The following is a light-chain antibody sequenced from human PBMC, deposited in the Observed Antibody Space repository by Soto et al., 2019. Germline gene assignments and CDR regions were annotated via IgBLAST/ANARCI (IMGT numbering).Light chain of an antibody. V-gene: IGKV3-15*01. Sequence: EIVIKQSPATLSVSTGERATLSCRASHSVCSNLAWYQQKPGQAPRLLIYGASTRATGIPARFSGSGSGTEFTLTISRLEPEDFALYYCQHYGNPLYPFGPGT. CDR2: GAS. CDR1: HSVCSN. CDR3: QHYGNPLYP. J-gene: IGKJ2*01.